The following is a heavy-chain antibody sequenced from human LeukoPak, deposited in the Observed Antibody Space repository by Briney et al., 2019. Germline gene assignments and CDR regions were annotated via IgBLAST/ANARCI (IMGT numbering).Heavy chain of an antibody. CDR3: ANLLRWEPY. J-gene: IGHJ4*02. Sequence: PGGSLRLSCAASGFTFSTYWMSWVRQAPGKGLEWVANIKGDGSEKYYVDSVKGQFTISRDNAKNSLSLQMNSLRAEDTAVYYCANLLRWEPYWGQGTLVTVSS. V-gene: IGHV3-7*01. CDR2: IKGDGSEK. CDR1: GFTFSTYW. D-gene: IGHD4-23*01.